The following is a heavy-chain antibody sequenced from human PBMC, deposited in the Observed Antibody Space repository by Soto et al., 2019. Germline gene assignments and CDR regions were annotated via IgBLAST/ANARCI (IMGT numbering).Heavy chain of an antibody. CDR1: GYSFTSYW. J-gene: IGHJ3*02. CDR3: ANDSHCDGGNCPMGCFDM. Sequence: PGESLKISRKGSGYSFTSYWIGWVHQMPGKGLEWMRIISPGDSDTRYSPSFQGQVTISADKSISTAYLQLCSLKASDTAIYFCANDSHCDGGNCPMGCFDMGGQGTMVTVSS. D-gene: IGHD2-15*01. V-gene: IGHV5-51*07. CDR2: ISPGDSDT.